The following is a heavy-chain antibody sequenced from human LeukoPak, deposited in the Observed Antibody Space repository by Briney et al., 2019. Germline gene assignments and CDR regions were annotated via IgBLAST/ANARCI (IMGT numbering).Heavy chain of an antibody. CDR3: VRGQMTTVTIFKY. D-gene: IGHD4-17*01. CDR1: GFTFRNYG. CDR2: IWFDGSKT. V-gene: IGHV3-33*01. J-gene: IGHJ4*02. Sequence: PSGGSLRLSCAGTGFTFRNYGMHWVRQAPGNGLEWVALIWFDGSKTYYADSVKGRFTISRDNSKNTVFLHMNSLRVEDTAVYYCVRGQMTTVTIFKYWGQGTLVTVSS.